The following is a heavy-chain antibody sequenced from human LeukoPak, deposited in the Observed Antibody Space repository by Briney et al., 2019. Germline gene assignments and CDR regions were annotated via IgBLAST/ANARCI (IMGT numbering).Heavy chain of an antibody. V-gene: IGHV3-23*01. Sequence: GGSLRLSCATYGFSFSSYAMSWVRQAPGKGLEWVSAMSSSDDGRYYAASVRGRFTISRDTSRSTLYLQMNSLRAEDAAVYYCAKAPVTSCRGAFCYPFDYWGQGTLVTVSS. J-gene: IGHJ4*02. D-gene: IGHD2-15*01. CDR2: MSSSDDGR. CDR1: GFSFSSYA. CDR3: AKAPVTSCRGAFCYPFDY.